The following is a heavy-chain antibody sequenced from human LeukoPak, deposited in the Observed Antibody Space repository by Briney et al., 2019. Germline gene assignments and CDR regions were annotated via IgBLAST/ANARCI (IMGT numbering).Heavy chain of an antibody. D-gene: IGHD2-2*01. J-gene: IGHJ6*03. CDR3: ARLYCSRYCSTRDYYYMDV. Sequence: SETLSLTCTVPGGSISSSSYYWGWIRQPPGKGLEWIGSIYYSGSTYYNPSLKSRVTISVDTSKNQFSLKLSSVTAADTAVYYCARLYCSRYCSTRDYYYMDVWGKGTTVTVSS. V-gene: IGHV4-39*01. CDR2: IYYSGST. CDR1: GGSISSSSYY.